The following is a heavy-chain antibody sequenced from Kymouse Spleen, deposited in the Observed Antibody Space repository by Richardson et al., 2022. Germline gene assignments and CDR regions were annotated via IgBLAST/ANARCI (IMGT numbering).Heavy chain of an antibody. CDR2: ISWNSGSI. J-gene: IGHJ6*02. Sequence: EVQLVESGGGLVQPGRSLRLSCAASGFTFDDYAMHWVRQAPGKGLEWVSGISWNSGSIGYADSVKGRFTISRDNAKNSLYLQMNSLRAEDTALYYCAKDRYFDLYYYGMDVWGQGTTVTVSS. D-gene: IGHD3-9*01. CDR3: AKDRYFDLYYYGMDV. CDR1: GFTFDDYA. V-gene: IGHV3-9*01.